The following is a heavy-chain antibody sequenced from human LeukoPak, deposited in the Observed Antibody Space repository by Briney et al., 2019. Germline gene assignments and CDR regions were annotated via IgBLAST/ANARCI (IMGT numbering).Heavy chain of an antibody. CDR2: ISWDGGST. CDR3: AKDYCSSTSCHVDY. J-gene: IGHJ4*02. D-gene: IGHD2-2*01. CDR1: GFTFDDYA. V-gene: IGHV3-43D*03. Sequence: PGGSLRLSCAASGFTFDDYAMHWVRQAPGKGLEWVTLISWDGGSTYYADSVKGRFTISRDNSKNSLYLQMNSLRAEDTALYYCAKDYCSSTSCHVDYWGQGTLVTVSS.